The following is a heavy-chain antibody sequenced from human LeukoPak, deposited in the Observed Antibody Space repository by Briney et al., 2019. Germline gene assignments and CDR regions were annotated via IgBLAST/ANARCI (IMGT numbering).Heavy chain of an antibody. CDR3: ATTSNCSSTSCYHY. CDR2: INHSGST. Sequence: SETLSLTCAVYGGSFSGYYWSWIRQPPGKGLEWIGEINHSGSTNYNPSLKSRVTISVDTSKNQFSLKLSSVTAADTAVYYCATTSNCSSTSCYHYWGQGTLVTVSS. D-gene: IGHD2-2*01. V-gene: IGHV4-34*01. CDR1: GGSFSGYY. J-gene: IGHJ4*02.